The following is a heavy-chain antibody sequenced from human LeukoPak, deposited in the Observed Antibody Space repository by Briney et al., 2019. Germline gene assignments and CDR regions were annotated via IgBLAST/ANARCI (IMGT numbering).Heavy chain of an antibody. CDR1: GFTFSNAW. V-gene: IGHV3-7*01. Sequence: PGGSLRLSCAASGFTFSNAWMSWVRQAPGKGLEWVANIKYDGGEKYYVDSVKGRFTISRDNAKNSLYLQMNSLRAEDTALYYCAKGGTTFDFWGQGTLVTVSS. D-gene: IGHD2/OR15-2a*01. CDR3: AKGGTTFDF. CDR2: IKYDGGEK. J-gene: IGHJ4*02.